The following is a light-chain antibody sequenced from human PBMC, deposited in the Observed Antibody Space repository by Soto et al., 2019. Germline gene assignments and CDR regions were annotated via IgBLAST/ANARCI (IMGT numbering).Light chain of an antibody. CDR1: QSVSSSY. J-gene: IGKJ4*01. CDR3: QQYGSFPLT. CDR2: GAS. Sequence: EIVLTQSPGTLSLSPGERATLSCRASQSVSSSYLAWYQQKPGQAPRLLIYGASSRATGIPDMFSGSGSGTDFTLTISRLEPEDFAVYYCQQYGSFPLTFGGGTKVEIK. V-gene: IGKV3-20*01.